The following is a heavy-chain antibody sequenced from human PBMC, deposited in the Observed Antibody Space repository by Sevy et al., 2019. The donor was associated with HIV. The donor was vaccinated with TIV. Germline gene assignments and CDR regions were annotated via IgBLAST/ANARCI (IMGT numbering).Heavy chain of an antibody. Sequence: GGSLRLSCAASGFTFSSYGMHWVRQAPGKGLEWVAFIRYDGSNKYYADSVKGRFTISRDNSKNTLYLQMNSLRAEDTAVYYCAKDPSPTAAGYYYYYMDVWGKGTTVTVSS. V-gene: IGHV3-30*02. J-gene: IGHJ6*03. CDR3: AKDPSPTAAGYYYYYMDV. CDR1: GFTFSSYG. CDR2: IRYDGSNK. D-gene: IGHD2-2*01.